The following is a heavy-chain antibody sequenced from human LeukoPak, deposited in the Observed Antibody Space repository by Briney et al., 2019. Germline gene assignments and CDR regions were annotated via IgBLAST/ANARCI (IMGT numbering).Heavy chain of an antibody. D-gene: IGHD6-6*01. CDR1: GYSISTGYY. V-gene: IGHV4-38-2*02. CDR2: INHSGST. J-gene: IGHJ4*02. Sequence: SETLSLTCTVSGYSISTGYYWDWIRPPPGKGLEWIGEINHSGSTNYNPSLKSRVTISVDTSKNQFSLKLSSVTAADTAVYYCARGQQYSTVDYWGQGTLVTVSS. CDR3: ARGQQYSTVDY.